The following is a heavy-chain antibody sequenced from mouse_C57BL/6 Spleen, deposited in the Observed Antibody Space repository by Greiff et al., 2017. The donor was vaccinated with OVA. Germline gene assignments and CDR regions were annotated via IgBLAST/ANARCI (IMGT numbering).Heavy chain of an antibody. CDR3: ARATVVAPFDY. D-gene: IGHD1-1*01. J-gene: IGHJ2*01. CDR2: INYDGSST. V-gene: IGHV5-16*01. Sequence: EVKLVESEGGLVQPGSSMKLSCTASGFTFSDYYMAWVRQVPEKGLEWVAHINYDGSSTYYLDSLKSRFIISRDNAKNILYLQMSSLKSEDTATYYCARATVVAPFDYWGQGTTLTVSS. CDR1: GFTFSDYY.